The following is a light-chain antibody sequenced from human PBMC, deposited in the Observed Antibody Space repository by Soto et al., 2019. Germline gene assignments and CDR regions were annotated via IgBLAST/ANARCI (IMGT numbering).Light chain of an antibody. CDR1: SSNIGAGYD. V-gene: IGLV1-40*01. CDR2: GNS. J-gene: IGLJ2*01. CDR3: QSYDSSLGGLG. Sequence: QSVLTQPPSVSGAPGQRVTISCTGSSSNIGAGYDVHWYQQLPGTAPKLLIYGNSNRPSGVPDRFSGSKSGTSASLAITGLQAEDEADYYCQSYDSSLGGLGFGGGTKLTVL.